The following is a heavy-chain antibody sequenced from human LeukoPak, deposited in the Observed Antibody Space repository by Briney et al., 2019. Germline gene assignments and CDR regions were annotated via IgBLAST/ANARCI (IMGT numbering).Heavy chain of an antibody. CDR1: GGSISGYY. J-gene: IGHJ6*03. CDR3: ARVGTVATLSFDYYYSMDV. D-gene: IGHD4-11*01. Sequence: SETLSLTCTVSGGSISGYYWSWIRQPPGKGLEWIGYIYYSGSTNYNPSLKSRVTISVDTSKNQFSMKLSSVTAADTAVYYCARVGTVATLSFDYYYSMDVWGKGTTVTVSS. V-gene: IGHV4-59*01. CDR2: IYYSGST.